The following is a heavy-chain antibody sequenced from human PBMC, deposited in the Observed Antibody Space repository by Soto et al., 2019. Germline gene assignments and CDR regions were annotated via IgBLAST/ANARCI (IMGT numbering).Heavy chain of an antibody. CDR1: GFIFSDYF. CDR2: ISSGGDAI. D-gene: IGHD6-6*01. Sequence: QVQLVESGGGLVKPGGSLRLSCAASGFIFSDYFMSWLRQAPGKGLEWVAYISSGGDAIYYADSVKGRFTISRDNAKKSLYLQMNSLEAEDAAVYYSARERGQLVLDYWGQGILVTASS. V-gene: IGHV3-11*01. CDR3: ARERGQLVLDY. J-gene: IGHJ4*02.